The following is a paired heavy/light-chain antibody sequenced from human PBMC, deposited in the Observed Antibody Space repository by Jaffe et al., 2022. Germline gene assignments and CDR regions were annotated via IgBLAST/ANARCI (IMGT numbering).Light chain of an antibody. CDR2: TTN. Sequence: QTVVIQEPSFSVSPGGTVTLTCGLNSGSVSTNYYPSWYQQTPGQAPRTLIYTTNTRSSGVPDRFSGSILGNKAALTITGAQADDESDYYCVLYMSSGIWVFGGGTKLTVL. CDR3: VLYMSSGIWV. V-gene: IGLV8-61*01. CDR1: SGSVSTNYY. J-gene: IGLJ3*02.
Heavy chain of an antibody. CDR3: AKYGASAATYYFDQ. Sequence: QVQLVESGGGVVQPGGSLRLSCAASGFTFSRFGMHWVRQAPGKGLEWVAFIRYDGTLIYYADSVKGRFTISRDNSKNTLFLQMNSLRPEDTAVYYCAKYGASAATYYFDQWGQGTRVTVSS. J-gene: IGHJ4*02. CDR1: GFTFSRFG. V-gene: IGHV3-30*02. CDR2: IRYDGTLI. D-gene: IGHD6-13*01.